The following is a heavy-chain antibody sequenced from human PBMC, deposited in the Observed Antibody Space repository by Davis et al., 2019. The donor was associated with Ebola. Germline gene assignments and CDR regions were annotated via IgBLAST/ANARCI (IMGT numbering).Heavy chain of an antibody. CDR1: GFTFSSYR. J-gene: IGHJ4*02. V-gene: IGHV3-74*01. CDR3: AKAGHCGNYCSFDS. CDR2: INRDGSST. D-gene: IGHD1-26*01. Sequence: GESLKISCAVSGFTFSSYRMHWVRQVPGTGLVWVSRINRDGSSTNYADSVKGRFTISRDNAKNTLYLQMNSLRAEDTAVYYCAKAGHCGNYCSFDSWGQGTLVTVSS.